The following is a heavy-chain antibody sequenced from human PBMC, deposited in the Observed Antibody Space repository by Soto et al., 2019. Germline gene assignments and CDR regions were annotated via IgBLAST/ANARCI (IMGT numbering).Heavy chain of an antibody. V-gene: IGHV3-23*01. CDR1: GFTFSSYS. Sequence: PGGSLRLSCAASGFTFSSYSMSWVRQAPGKGLEWVSGFRTGGDDATTYYADSVKGRFTISRDNSKNTLYLQMNSLRAEDTAVYYCAKGLVYTAMVTPYYFDYWGQGTLVTVSS. CDR3: AKGLVYTAMVTPYYFDY. CDR2: FRTGGDDATT. J-gene: IGHJ4*02. D-gene: IGHD5-18*01.